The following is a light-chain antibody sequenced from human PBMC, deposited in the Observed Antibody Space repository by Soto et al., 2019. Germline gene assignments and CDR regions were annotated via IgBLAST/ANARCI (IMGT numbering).Light chain of an antibody. V-gene: IGKV1-5*03. CDR2: KAS. J-gene: IGKJ3*01. CDR1: QSISSW. Sequence: DIQMTQSPSTLSASVGDRVTITCRASQSISSWLAWYQQKPGKSPKLLIYKASSLESGVPSRFSGSGSGTEFTLTISSLQPADFATYFCQQYHSYVFTFGPGTKVDIK. CDR3: QQYHSYVFT.